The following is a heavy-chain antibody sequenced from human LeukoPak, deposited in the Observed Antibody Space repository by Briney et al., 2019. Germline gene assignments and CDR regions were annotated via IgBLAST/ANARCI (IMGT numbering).Heavy chain of an antibody. V-gene: IGHV1-2*02. Sequence: ASVKVSCKASGYTFTGYYMHWVRQAPGQGLEWMGWINPNSGGTNYAQKFQGRVTMTRDTSISTAYMELSRLRSDDTAVYYCATENSSGPLQDAPDAFDIWGQGTMVTVSS. CDR1: GYTFTGYY. J-gene: IGHJ3*02. CDR3: ATENSSGPLQDAPDAFDI. D-gene: IGHD6-19*01. CDR2: INPNSGGT.